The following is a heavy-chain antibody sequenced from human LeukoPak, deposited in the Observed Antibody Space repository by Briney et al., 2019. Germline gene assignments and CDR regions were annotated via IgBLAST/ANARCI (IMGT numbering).Heavy chain of an antibody. Sequence: GGSLRLSCAASGCSFSSYGMHWVRQAPRKGLEWVAVICYDGSNKYYADSVKGRFTISRDNSKNTLYLQMNSLRGEDTAVYYCARDCYYGSGSYLSYYYGMDVWGKGTTVTVSS. CDR1: GCSFSSYG. CDR3: ARDCYYGSGSYLSYYYGMDV. CDR2: ICYDGSNK. D-gene: IGHD3-10*01. J-gene: IGHJ6*04. V-gene: IGHV3-33*01.